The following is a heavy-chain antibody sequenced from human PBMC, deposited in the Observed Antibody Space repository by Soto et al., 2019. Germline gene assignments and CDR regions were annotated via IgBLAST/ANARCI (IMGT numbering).Heavy chain of an antibody. J-gene: IGHJ6*02. CDR2: IFHSGNS. CDR3: AREDDGMDV. V-gene: IGHV4-38-2*02. Sequence: PSETLSLTCAVSGSSMSGFYWGWVRQPPGKGLEWIGSIFHSGNSYYNPSLKSRVILSVDTSKNQFSLNLTAAIAADTAVYYCAREDDGMDVWCQGTPVTVSS. CDR1: GSSMSGFY.